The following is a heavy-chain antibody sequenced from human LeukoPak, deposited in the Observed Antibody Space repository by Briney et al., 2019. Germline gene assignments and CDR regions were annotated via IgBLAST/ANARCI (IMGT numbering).Heavy chain of an antibody. CDR2: TYHSGST. V-gene: IGHV4-38-2*01. J-gene: IGHJ5*02. Sequence: SETLSLTCAVSGYSISSGYYWGWIRQPRGKELEWIGSTYHSGSTYYNPSLKSRVTISVDTSKNQFSLKLSSVTAADTAVYYCARVIGYCSSTSCYWFDPWGQGTLVTVSS. CDR3: ARVIGYCSSTSCYWFDP. CDR1: GYSISSGYY. D-gene: IGHD2-2*01.